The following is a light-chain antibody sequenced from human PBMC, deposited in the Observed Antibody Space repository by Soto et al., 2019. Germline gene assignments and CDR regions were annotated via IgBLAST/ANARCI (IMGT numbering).Light chain of an antibody. V-gene: IGLV2-14*01. J-gene: IGLJ1*01. CDR3: SLHPSSATLYV. CDR1: SSDIGGYNY. Sequence: QSALTQPASVSGSPGQSITISCTGTSSDIGGYNYVSWYQQHPGKAPKLMIYGVTNRPSGVSNRFSGSKSGNTASLTISGLQAEDEADYYCSLHPSSATLYVFGTGTKVTVL. CDR2: GVT.